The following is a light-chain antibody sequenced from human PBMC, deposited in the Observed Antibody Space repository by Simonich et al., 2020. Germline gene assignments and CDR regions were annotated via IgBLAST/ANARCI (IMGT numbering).Light chain of an antibody. CDR3: QQYNSYSYT. CDR2: KAS. V-gene: IGKV1-5*03. Sequence: DIQMTQSPSTLSASVGDRVTITCLASQSISSWLAWYQQKPGKAPKLLIYKASSLESGVPSRFSGSGSGTEFTLTISSLQPDDFATYYCQQYNSYSYTFGQVTKLEIK. J-gene: IGKJ2*01. CDR1: QSISSW.